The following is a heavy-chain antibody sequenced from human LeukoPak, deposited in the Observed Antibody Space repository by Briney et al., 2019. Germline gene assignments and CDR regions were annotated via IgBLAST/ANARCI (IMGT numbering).Heavy chain of an antibody. J-gene: IGHJ5*02. D-gene: IGHD3-10*01. Sequence: GGSLRLSCAASGFTVSNNYMSWVRQAPGKGLEWVPVIYAGGSTYYADSVKGRFIISRDNSKNALYLQMNSLRAEDTAVYYCARDYYGSGSYGKTFDPWGQGTLVTVSS. CDR3: ARDYYGSGSYGKTFDP. CDR2: IYAGGST. V-gene: IGHV3-66*01. CDR1: GFTVSNNY.